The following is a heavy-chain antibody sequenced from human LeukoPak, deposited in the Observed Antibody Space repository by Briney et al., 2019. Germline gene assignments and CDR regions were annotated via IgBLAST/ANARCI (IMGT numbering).Heavy chain of an antibody. D-gene: IGHD6-13*01. J-gene: IGHJ4*02. CDR2: INHSGST. CDR3: ARGLRQLADY. Sequence: SETLSLTCAVYGGSLSGYYWSWIRQPPGKGLEWIGEINHSGSTNYNPSLKSRVTISVDTSKNQFSLKLSSVTAADTAVYYCARGLRQLADYWGQGTLVTVSS. V-gene: IGHV4-34*01. CDR1: GGSLSGYY.